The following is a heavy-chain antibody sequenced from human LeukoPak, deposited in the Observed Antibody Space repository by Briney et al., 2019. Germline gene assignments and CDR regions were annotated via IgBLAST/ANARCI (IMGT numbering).Heavy chain of an antibody. Sequence: GASVKVSCKASGYTFTSYYMHWVRQAPGQGLEWMGIINPSGGSTSYAQKFQGRVTMTRDTSTSTVYMELSSLRSEDTAVYYCARPFYNCSSTSCYEDGGAFDIWGQGTMVTVSS. CDR1: GYTFTSYY. V-gene: IGHV1-46*01. CDR3: ARPFYNCSSTSCYEDGGAFDI. J-gene: IGHJ3*02. D-gene: IGHD2-2*01. CDR2: INPSGGST.